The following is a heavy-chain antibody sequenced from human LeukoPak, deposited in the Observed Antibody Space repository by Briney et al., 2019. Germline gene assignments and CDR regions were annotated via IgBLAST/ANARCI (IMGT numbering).Heavy chain of an antibody. V-gene: IGHV1-46*01. CDR3: ARDPIAAAGISWFDP. Sequence: ASVKVSCKASGYTFTSYYMHWVRQAPGQGLEWMGIINPSGGSTSYAQKFQGRVTMTRDTSTSTVYMELSSLRSEDTAVYYCARDPIAAAGISWFDPWGQGTLVTVSS. D-gene: IGHD6-13*01. CDR2: INPSGGST. CDR1: GYTFTSYY. J-gene: IGHJ5*02.